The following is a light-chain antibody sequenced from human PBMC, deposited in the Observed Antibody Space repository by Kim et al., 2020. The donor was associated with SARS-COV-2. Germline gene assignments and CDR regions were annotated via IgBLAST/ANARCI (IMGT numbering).Light chain of an antibody. CDR2: DVS. J-gene: IGLJ2*01. CDR1: SSDVGGYNY. V-gene: IGLV2-11*01. CDR3: CSYAGSYTLV. Sequence: QSALTQPRSVSGSPGQSVTIPCTGTSSDVGGYNYVSWYQQHPGKAPKLMIYDVSKRPSGVPDRFSGSKSGNTASLTISGLQAEDEADYYCCSYAGSYTLVLGGGPQLTDL.